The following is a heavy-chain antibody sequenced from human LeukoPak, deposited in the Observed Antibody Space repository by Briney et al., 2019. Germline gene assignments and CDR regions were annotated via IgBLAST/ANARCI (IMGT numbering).Heavy chain of an antibody. CDR1: GYTLTSYY. J-gene: IGHJ3*02. D-gene: IGHD1-14*01. V-gene: IGHV1-46*01. CDR3: ATPNNIDAFDM. CDR2: IDPSGVTT. Sequence: WASVTVSCKASGYTLTSYYIHWVRQAPGQGLEWMGIIDPSGVTTNYAQNFQGRVTMTRDTSTSTVYMELSSLRSEDTAVYYCATPNNIDAFDMWGQGTMATVSS.